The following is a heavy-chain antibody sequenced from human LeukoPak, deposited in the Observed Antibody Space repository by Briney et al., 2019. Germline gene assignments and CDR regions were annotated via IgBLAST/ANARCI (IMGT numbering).Heavy chain of an antibody. D-gene: IGHD5-18*01. Sequence: SETLSLTCAVYGASFSGYYWSWIRQPPGEGLEWSGGINHSGSTNYNPSLKSRVTISVDTSKRQFSLKLSSVTAADTAVYYCARNRMQLWLPFDYWGQGTLVTVSS. CDR2: INHSGST. V-gene: IGHV4-34*01. CDR3: ARNRMQLWLPFDY. CDR1: GASFSGYY. J-gene: IGHJ4*02.